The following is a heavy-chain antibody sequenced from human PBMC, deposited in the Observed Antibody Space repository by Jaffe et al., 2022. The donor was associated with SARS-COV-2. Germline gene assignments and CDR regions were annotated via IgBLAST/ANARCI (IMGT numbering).Heavy chain of an antibody. D-gene: IGHD3-10*01. J-gene: IGHJ6*03. CDR2: IYYSGST. V-gene: IGHV4-39*01. CDR1: GGSISSSSYH. CDR3: ARHVTYGAGYYYFYYMDV. Sequence: QLQLQESGPGLVKPSETLSLTCTVSGGSISSSSYHWGWIRQPPGKGLEWIGNIYYSGSTYYNPSLKSRITISVDTSKNQFSLRLSSVTAADTAVYYCARHVTYGAGYYYFYYMDVWGKGTTVTVSS.